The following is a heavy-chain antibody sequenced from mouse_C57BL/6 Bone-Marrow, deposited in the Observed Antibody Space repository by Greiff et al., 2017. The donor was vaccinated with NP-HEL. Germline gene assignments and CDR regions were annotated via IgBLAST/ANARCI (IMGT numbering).Heavy chain of an antibody. J-gene: IGHJ1*03. Sequence: EVKLMESGGGLVKPGGSLKLSCAASGFTFSDYGMHWVRQAPEKGLEWVAYISSGSSTIYYADTVKGRFTISRDNAKNTLFLQMTSLWSEDTAMYYCARGGNPWYFDVWGTGTTVTVSS. V-gene: IGHV5-17*01. CDR3: ARGGNPWYFDV. CDR1: GFTFSDYG. D-gene: IGHD2-1*01. CDR2: ISSGSSTI.